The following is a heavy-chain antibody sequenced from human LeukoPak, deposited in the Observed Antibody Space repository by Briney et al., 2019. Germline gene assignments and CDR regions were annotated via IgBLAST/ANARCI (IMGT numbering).Heavy chain of an antibody. D-gene: IGHD3-22*01. J-gene: IGHJ4*02. V-gene: IGHV3-7*01. CDR3: ARGVYYYDRSGFGHTFDY. CDR2: IKQDGSEK. CDR1: GFTFSSYW. Sequence: GGSLRLSCAASGFTFSSYWMSWVRQAPGKGLEWVANIKQDGSEKYYVDSVRGRFTISRDNAKNSLYLQMNSLRAEDTAVYYCARGVYYYDRSGFGHTFDYWGQGTLVTVSS.